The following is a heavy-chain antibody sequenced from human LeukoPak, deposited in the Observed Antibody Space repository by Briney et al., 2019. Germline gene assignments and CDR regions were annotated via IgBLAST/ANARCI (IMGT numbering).Heavy chain of an antibody. CDR3: ARDRRPAMIVVVNYYYYYYMDV. D-gene: IGHD3-22*01. Sequence: ASVKVSCKASGYTFTGYYMHWVRQAPGQGLEWMGWINPNSGGTNYAQKFQGRVTMTRDTSISTAYMELSRLRSDDTAVYYCARDRRPAMIVVVNYYYYYYMDVWGKGTTVTVSS. V-gene: IGHV1-2*02. CDR1: GYTFTGYY. J-gene: IGHJ6*03. CDR2: INPNSGGT.